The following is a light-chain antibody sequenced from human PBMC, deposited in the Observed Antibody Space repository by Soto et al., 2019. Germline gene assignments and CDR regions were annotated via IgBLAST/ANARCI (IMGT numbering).Light chain of an antibody. CDR2: EVN. CDR1: SSDVGGYDY. CDR3: TSYTTTTTPVV. J-gene: IGLJ2*01. V-gene: IGLV2-14*01. Sequence: QSAQTQPASVSGSPGQSITISCTGTSSDVGGYDYVSWFQQHPGKVPKLIIYEVNNRPSGVSNRFSASKSGNTASLTISGLQPEDEADYYCTSYTTTTTPVVFGGGTKLTVL.